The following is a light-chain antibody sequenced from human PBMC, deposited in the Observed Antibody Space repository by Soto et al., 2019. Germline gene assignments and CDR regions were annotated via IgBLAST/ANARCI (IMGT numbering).Light chain of an antibody. CDR1: SSNIGAGYD. J-gene: IGLJ1*01. CDR2: GNS. Sequence: QSVLTQPPSVSGAPGQRVTISCTGSSSNIGAGYDVHWYQQLPGTAPKLLIYGNSNRPSGVPDRFSGSKSGTSASLAITGLQAEDEADYYCQPYDSLLRHVFGTGTKVTVL. CDR3: QPYDSLLRHV. V-gene: IGLV1-40*01.